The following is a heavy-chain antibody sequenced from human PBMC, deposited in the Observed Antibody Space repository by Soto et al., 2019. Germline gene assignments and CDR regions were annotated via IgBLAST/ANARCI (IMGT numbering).Heavy chain of an antibody. J-gene: IGHJ6*02. CDR2: IDWDDDK. D-gene: IGHD2-2*01. CDR1: GFSLSTSGMC. CDR3: ARIRGVVPIRDDYGMDV. Sequence: SGPTLVNPTQTLTLTCTFSGFSLSTSGMCVSWIRQPPGKALEWLALIDWDDDKYYSTSLKTRLTISKDTSKNQVVLTMTNMDPVDTATYYCARIRGVVPIRDDYGMDVWGQGTTVTVSS. V-gene: IGHV2-70*01.